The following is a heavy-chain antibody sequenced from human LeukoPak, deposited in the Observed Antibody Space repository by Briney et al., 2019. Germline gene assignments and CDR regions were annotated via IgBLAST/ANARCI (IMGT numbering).Heavy chain of an antibody. CDR3: ARNKELVLNYYYMDV. Sequence: GASVTVSCKASGYTFTGYYMHWVRQAPGQGLEWMGWINPNSGGTNYAQKFQARVTMTRDTSISTAYMELSRLKSDDTAVYYCARNKELVLNYYYMDVWGKGTTVTISS. CDR1: GYTFTGYY. J-gene: IGHJ6*03. D-gene: IGHD6-13*01. CDR2: INPNSGGT. V-gene: IGHV1-2*02.